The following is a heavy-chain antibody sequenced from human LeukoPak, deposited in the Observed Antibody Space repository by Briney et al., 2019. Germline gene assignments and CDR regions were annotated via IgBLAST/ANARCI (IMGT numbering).Heavy chain of an antibody. J-gene: IGHJ4*02. D-gene: IGHD3-16*01. CDR3: ADGGGSFDY. V-gene: IGHV5-51*01. Sequence: GESLKISWKGSGYSFTSYWIGLGRQRSGKGLEWMGIIYPGDSDTRYSPSFQGQVTISVDKTTSTAYLKWSSLKVSATAMFYCADGGGSFDYWGQGTLVTVSS. CDR1: GYSFTSYW. CDR2: IYPGDSDT.